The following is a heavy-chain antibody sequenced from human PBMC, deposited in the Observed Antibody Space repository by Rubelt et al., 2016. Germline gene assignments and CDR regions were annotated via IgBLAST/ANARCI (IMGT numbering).Heavy chain of an antibody. CDR3: ARDMYGDYVGYYYGMDV. CDR1: GYTFTSYA. J-gene: IGHJ6*02. V-gene: IGHV1-3*01. CDR2: INAGNGNT. Sequence: PGASVKVSCKASGYTFTSYAMHWVRQAPGQRLERMGWINAGNGNTKYSQKFQGRVTITRDTSASTAYMELSSLRSEDTAVYYCARDMYGDYVGYYYGMDVWGQGTTVTVSS. D-gene: IGHD4-17*01.